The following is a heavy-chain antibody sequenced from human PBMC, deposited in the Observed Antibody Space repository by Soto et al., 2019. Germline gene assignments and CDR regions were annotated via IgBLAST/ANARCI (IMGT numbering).Heavy chain of an antibody. CDR3: ARDFSISQLWGKNLIDYFDY. Sequence: GGSLRLSCAASGFTFSSYWMSWVRQAPGKGLEWVANIKQDGSEKYYVDSVKGRFTISRDNAKNSLYLQMNSLRAEDTAVYYCARDFSISQLWGKNLIDYFDYWGQGTLVTV. CDR1: GFTFSSYW. J-gene: IGHJ4*02. V-gene: IGHV3-7*05. D-gene: IGHD5-18*01. CDR2: IKQDGSEK.